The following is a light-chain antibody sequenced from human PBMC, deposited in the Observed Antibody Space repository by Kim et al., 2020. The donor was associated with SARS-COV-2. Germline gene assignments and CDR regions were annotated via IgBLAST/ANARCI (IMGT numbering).Light chain of an antibody. CDR3: LLYYNGYRI. Sequence: PGGAVRSHCGSSTGAVNQGQSPSLVPQKPCQAPRTLIYDTSNKHSWTPARLSGSLLGGKAALTLSGALPEDEAEYYCLLYYNGYRIFGGGTQLTVL. J-gene: IGLJ2*01. CDR1: TGAVNQGQS. V-gene: IGLV7-46*01. CDR2: DTS.